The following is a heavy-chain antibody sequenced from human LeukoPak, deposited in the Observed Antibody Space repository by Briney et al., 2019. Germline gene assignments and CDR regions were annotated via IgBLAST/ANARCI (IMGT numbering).Heavy chain of an antibody. CDR2: IKSKYDGGTT. V-gene: IGHV3-15*01. CDR3: ATGGYYFDY. Sequence: GGSLRLSCAASGFTFSTYAMSWVRQAPGKGLEWVGRIKSKYDGGTTDYATPVKGRFSISRDDSENTVYLQMNSLKGEDTAVYYCATGGYYFDYWGLGTLVTVSS. CDR1: GFTFSTYA. J-gene: IGHJ4*02.